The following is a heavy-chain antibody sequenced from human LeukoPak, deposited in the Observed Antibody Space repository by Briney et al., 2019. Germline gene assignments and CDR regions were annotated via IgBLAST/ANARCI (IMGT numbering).Heavy chain of an antibody. CDR1: GFTFRSYG. CDR3: ARDRKGYGPESHYMDV. J-gene: IGHJ6*03. V-gene: IGHV3-30*03. D-gene: IGHD3-10*01. Sequence: SGGSLRLSCAASGFTFRSYGMHGVRQAPGKGLEWVAVISYDGNNKYCADSVKGRFTNSRDTAKISLYLQMNSLRAEDTTVYYCARDRKGYGPESHYMDVWGKGTTVTVSS. CDR2: ISYDGNNK.